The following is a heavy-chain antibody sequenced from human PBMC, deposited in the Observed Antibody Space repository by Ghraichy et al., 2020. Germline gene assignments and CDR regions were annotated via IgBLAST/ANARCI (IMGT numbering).Heavy chain of an antibody. J-gene: IGHJ4*02. CDR2: TYRSGNT. CDR1: GGSINNSNW. Sequence: SETLSLTCAVSGGSINNSNWWSWVRQFPGKGLEWIGETYRSGNTNYNPSLDSRVAISLDKSKNQIYLKLTSVTAADTAVYFCARDPHCIPTSCPFDYWGQGTVVSVSS. CDR3: ARDPHCIPTSCPFDY. D-gene: IGHD2-2*01. V-gene: IGHV4-4*02.